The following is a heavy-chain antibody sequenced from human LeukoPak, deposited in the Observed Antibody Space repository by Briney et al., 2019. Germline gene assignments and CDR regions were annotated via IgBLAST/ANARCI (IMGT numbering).Heavy chain of an antibody. J-gene: IGHJ1*01. Sequence: GGSLRLSCAASGFTFTSYAMSWVRQAPGKGLEWVSSISGSGGSTYYADSVKGRFTISRDNSKNTLYLQMNSLRAEDTAVYYCAKDLPNPGTSRHFQYWGQGTLVTVSS. D-gene: IGHD2-8*01. CDR2: ISGSGGST. CDR1: GFTFTSYA. CDR3: AKDLPNPGTSRHFQY. V-gene: IGHV3-23*01.